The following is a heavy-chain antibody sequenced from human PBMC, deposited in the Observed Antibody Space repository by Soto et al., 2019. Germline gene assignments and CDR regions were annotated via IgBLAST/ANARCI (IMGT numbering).Heavy chain of an antibody. CDR2: ISGSGGST. Sequence: GGSLRLSCAASGFTFSSYAMSWVRQAPGKGLEWVSAISGSGGSTYYADSVKGRFTISRDNSKNTLYLQMNSLGAEDTAVYYCTRLTYEPYYYYGMDVWGQGTAVTVS. V-gene: IGHV3-23*01. D-gene: IGHD5-12*01. CDR1: GFTFSSYA. CDR3: TRLTYEPYYYYGMDV. J-gene: IGHJ6*02.